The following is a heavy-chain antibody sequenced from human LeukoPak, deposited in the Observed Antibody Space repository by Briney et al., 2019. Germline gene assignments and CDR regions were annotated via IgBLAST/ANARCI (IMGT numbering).Heavy chain of an antibody. CDR2: ISNSGTNT. CDR1: GFTFSSNG. D-gene: IGHD3-3*01. Sequence: PGGSLRLSCAASGFTFSSNGMSWVRQAPGKGLEWVSVISNSGTNTYYADSVKGRFTISRDNSKNTLYLQMNSLRAEDTAVYYCAKSFGRFLEHVGYYFDYWGQGTLVTVSS. J-gene: IGHJ4*02. CDR3: AKSFGRFLEHVGYYFDY. V-gene: IGHV3-23*01.